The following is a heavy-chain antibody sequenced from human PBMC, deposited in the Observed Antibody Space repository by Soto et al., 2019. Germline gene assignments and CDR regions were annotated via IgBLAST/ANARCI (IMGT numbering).Heavy chain of an antibody. CDR2: IFYSGST. V-gene: IGHV4-39*02. J-gene: IGHJ4*02. CDR1: GGSISNSSFY. Sequence: QLQLQESGPGLVKPSETLSLTCTVSGGSISNSSFYWGWIRQPPGKGLEWIGGIFYSGSTHYNPSLKSRVTLSVDTSRNHFSLKLNSVTAADTAVYYGARRRNRSGYYFDYWGQGTLVTVSS. D-gene: IGHD3-3*01. CDR3: ARRRNRSGYYFDY.